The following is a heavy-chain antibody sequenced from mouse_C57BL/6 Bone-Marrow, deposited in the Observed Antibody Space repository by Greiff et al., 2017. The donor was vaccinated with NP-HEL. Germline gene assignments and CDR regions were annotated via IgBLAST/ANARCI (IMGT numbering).Heavy chain of an antibody. J-gene: IGHJ4*01. CDR1: GYTFTSYW. CDR2: IYPGSGST. CDR3: APHYYYGSRAMDY. D-gene: IGHD1-1*01. Sequence: VQLQQSGAELVKPGASVKMSCKASGYTFTSYWITWVKQRPGQGLEWIGDIYPGSGSTNYNEKFKSKATLTVDTSSSTAYMQLSSLTSEDSAVYYGAPHYYYGSRAMDYWGQGTSVTVSS. V-gene: IGHV1-55*01.